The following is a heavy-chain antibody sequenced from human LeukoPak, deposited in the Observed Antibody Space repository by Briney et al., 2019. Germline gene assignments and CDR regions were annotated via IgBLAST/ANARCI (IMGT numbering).Heavy chain of an antibody. CDR3: ARDTGTTGEVKFDP. CDR1: GYSISSGYY. CDR2: IYHSGST. V-gene: IGHV4-38-2*02. J-gene: IGHJ5*02. D-gene: IGHD4-17*01. Sequence: SETLSLTCTVSGYSISSGYYWGWIRQPPGKGLEWIGSIYHSGSTYYNPSLKSRVTISVDTSKNQFSLKLSSVTAADTAVYYCARDTGTTGEVKFDPWGQGTLVTVSS.